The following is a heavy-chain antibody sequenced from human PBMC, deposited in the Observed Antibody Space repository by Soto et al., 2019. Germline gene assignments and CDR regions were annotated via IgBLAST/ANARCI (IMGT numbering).Heavy chain of an antibody. V-gene: IGHV3-33*01. Sequence: QAQLVESGGGVVQPGRSLRLSCAASGFTFSSYGMHWVRQAPGKGLEWVAVIWYDGSNQYYADSVKGRFNISRDNSKNRLYLQMNSLRAEDTAVYYCARSITIFGEGMDVWGQGTTVTVSS. CDR1: GFTFSSYG. CDR2: IWYDGSNQ. J-gene: IGHJ6*02. D-gene: IGHD3-3*01. CDR3: ARSITIFGEGMDV.